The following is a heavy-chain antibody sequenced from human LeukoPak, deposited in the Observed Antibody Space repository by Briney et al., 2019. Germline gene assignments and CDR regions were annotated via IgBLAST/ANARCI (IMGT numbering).Heavy chain of an antibody. CDR1: GFTFSSYW. CDR3: ARGSGSSWYFYFDY. V-gene: IGHV3-48*04. Sequence: GGSLRLSCAASGFTFSSYWMHWVRQAPGKGLEWVSYISSSGSIIYYADSVKGRFTISRDNAKNSVYLQMNSLRAEDTALYYCARGSGSSWYFYFDYWGQGTLVTVSS. D-gene: IGHD6-13*01. J-gene: IGHJ4*02. CDR2: ISSSGSII.